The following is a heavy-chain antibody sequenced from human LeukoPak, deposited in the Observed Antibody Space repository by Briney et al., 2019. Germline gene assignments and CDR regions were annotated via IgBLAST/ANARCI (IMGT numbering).Heavy chain of an antibody. D-gene: IGHD3-10*01. J-gene: IGHJ6*02. Sequence: PGGSLRLSCAASGFTFSSYWMSWVRQAPGKGLEWVANIKQDGSEKYYVDSVKGRFTISRDNAKNSLYLQMNSLRAEDTAVYYCAKDHYALLWFGELFPGYGMDVWGQGTTVTVSS. V-gene: IGHV3-7*01. CDR1: GFTFSSYW. CDR2: IKQDGSEK. CDR3: AKDHYALLWFGELFPGYGMDV.